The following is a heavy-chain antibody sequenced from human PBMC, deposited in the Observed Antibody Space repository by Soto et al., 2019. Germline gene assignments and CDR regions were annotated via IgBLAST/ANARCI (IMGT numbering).Heavy chain of an antibody. D-gene: IGHD4-4*01. V-gene: IGHV4-59*01. Sequence: QVLLQESGPGLVKPSETLSLACTVSGGSINNYYWSWFRQPPGKGLEWIGYVYYSGSTKYNPSLKSRVAISVDTSKNQFSLKVNSVTAADTAVYYCARTTSSGNHDQWGQGTLVTVSS. CDR1: GGSINNYY. CDR3: ARTTSSGNHDQ. J-gene: IGHJ5*02. CDR2: VYYSGST.